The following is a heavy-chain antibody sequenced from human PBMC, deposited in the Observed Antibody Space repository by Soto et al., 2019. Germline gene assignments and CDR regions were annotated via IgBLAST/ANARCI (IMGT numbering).Heavy chain of an antibody. CDR3: AKTFLARYWGSAICYDPADYFDY. D-gene: IGHD2-2*01. V-gene: IGHV3-23*01. CDR1: GFTVNNYA. J-gene: IGHJ4*02. CDR2: IHNGGDNI. Sequence: QPPGSLRLSCAASGFTVNNYAMGWVRQVPGKGREWVSSIHNGGDNIHYADSVKGRFSISRDNSKSTLYLQMNSLIAEDMAVYYCAKTFLARYWGSAICYDPADYFDYWGQGTLVTVSS.